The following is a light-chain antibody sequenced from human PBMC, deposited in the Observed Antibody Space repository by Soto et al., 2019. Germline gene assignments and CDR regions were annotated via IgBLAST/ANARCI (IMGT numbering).Light chain of an antibody. Sequence: QSALTQPTSVSGSPGQSITISCTGTSSDVGGYNYVSWYQQHPGKVPKVMIFEVSNRPSGISHRFSGSKSGNTASLTISGLQAEDEADYYCSSYTTSGNLVFGGGTKVTVL. CDR2: EVS. CDR1: SSDVGGYNY. J-gene: IGLJ2*01. V-gene: IGLV2-14*01. CDR3: SSYTTSGNLV.